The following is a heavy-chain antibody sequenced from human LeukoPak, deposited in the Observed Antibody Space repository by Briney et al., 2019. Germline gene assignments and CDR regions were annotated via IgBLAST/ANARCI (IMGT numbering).Heavy chain of an antibody. CDR2: ISAYNGNT. D-gene: IGHD3-10*01. V-gene: IGHV1-18*01. J-gene: IGHJ6*02. CDR3: ARDGADYYGSGSYSDYYYGMDV. Sequence: GASVKVSCKASGCTFTSYGISWVRQAPGQGLEWMGWISAYNGNTNYAQKLQGRVTMTTDTSTSTAYMGLRSLRSDDTAVYYCARDGADYYGSGSYSDYYYGMDVWGQGTTVTVSS. CDR1: GCTFTSYG.